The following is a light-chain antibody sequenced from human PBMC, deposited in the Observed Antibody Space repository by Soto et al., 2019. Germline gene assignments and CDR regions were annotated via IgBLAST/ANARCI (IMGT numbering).Light chain of an antibody. J-gene: IGKJ4*01. V-gene: IGKV1-12*01. CDR2: VAS. Sequence: DIQMTQSPSSMSASVGDRVTITCRASQDISNWLAWYQQAPGKAPKLLISVASSLQSGAPSRFSGSGSGTDFTLTISSLQPEDFGTYYCQQANSFPLTFGGGTKVDIK. CDR3: QQANSFPLT. CDR1: QDISNW.